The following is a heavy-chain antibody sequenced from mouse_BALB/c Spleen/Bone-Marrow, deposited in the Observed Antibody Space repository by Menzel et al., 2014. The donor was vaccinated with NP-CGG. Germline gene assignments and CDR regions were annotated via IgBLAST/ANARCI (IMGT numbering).Heavy chain of an antibody. CDR3: ARHLYGNYGAMDY. D-gene: IGHD2-1*01. J-gene: IGHJ4*01. CDR1: GFTFSDYY. V-gene: IGHV5-12*01. Sequence: EVQRVESGGGLVQPGGSLKLSCAPSGFTFSDYYMYWVRQTPEKRLEWVAYISNGGGSTYYPDTVKGRFTISRDNAKNTLYLQMSRLKSEDTAMYYCARHLYGNYGAMDYWGQGTSVTVSS. CDR2: ISNGGGST.